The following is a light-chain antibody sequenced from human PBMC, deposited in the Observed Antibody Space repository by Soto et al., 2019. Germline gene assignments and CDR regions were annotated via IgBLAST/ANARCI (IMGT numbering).Light chain of an antibody. CDR1: SSDVGGYNY. Sequence: QSVLTQPASVSGSPGQSITISCTGTSSDVGGYNYVSWYQQHPGKAPKLMIYGVSNRPSGVSNRFSGSKSGNTASLTISGLQAEDEAEYYFSSYKSISARNVVFGGGTKLTVL. V-gene: IGLV2-14*01. CDR2: GVS. J-gene: IGLJ2*01. CDR3: SSYKSISARNVV.